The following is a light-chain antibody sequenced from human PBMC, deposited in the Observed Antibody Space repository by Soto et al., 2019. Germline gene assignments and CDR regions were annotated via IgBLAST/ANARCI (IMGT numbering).Light chain of an antibody. CDR2: AAS. Sequence: DIQMTQSRPSLSASVGDRVTITCRASQSISSYLNWYQQKPGKAPKLLIYAASSLQSGVPSRFSGSGSGTDFTLTISSLQPEDFATYYCQQSYSTLLTFGGGTKVEIK. CDR1: QSISSY. CDR3: QQSYSTLLT. V-gene: IGKV1-39*01. J-gene: IGKJ4*01.